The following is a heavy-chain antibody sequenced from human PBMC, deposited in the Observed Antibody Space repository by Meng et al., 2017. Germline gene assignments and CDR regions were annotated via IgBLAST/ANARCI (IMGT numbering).Heavy chain of an antibody. CDR3: AHRPNVEMATYHFDY. Sequence: QIPLKESGPTLVKPTQTPTLTCTFSGFSLSTSGVGVGWIRQPPGKALEWLALIYWDDDKRYSPSLKSRLTITKDTSKNQVVLTMTNMDPVDTATYYCAHRPNVEMATYHFDYWGQGTLVTVSS. V-gene: IGHV2-5*02. CDR1: GFSLSTSGVG. J-gene: IGHJ4*02. CDR2: IYWDDDK. D-gene: IGHD5-24*01.